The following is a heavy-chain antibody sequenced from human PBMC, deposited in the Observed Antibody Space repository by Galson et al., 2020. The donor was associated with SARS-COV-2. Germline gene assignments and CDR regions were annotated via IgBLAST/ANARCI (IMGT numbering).Heavy chain of an antibody. Sequence: GESLKISCAASGFTFSNAWMSWVRQAPGKGLEWVGRIKSKTDGGTTDYAAPVKGRFTISRDDSKNTLYLQMNSLKTEDTAVYYCTTVSVIAVAGVWRPSYYYYMDVGGKGTTVTVS. CDR1: GFTFSNAW. D-gene: IGHD6-19*01. V-gene: IGHV3-15*01. CDR2: IKSKTDGGTT. J-gene: IGHJ6*03. CDR3: TTVSVIAVAGVWRPSYYYYMDV.